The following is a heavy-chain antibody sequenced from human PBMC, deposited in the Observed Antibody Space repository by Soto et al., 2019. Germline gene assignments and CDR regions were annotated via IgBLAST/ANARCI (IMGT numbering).Heavy chain of an antibody. Sequence: QVQLVHSGPEVKKPGASVKLSCKASGYTFTSYAIHWVRQAPGQRLEWMGWINAGNGNTKYSQNFQGRVDITRDTSASTAYMELNSLRSEDTAIYYCARGLAAAGTIGWFDPWGQGTLVTVSS. CDR1: GYTFTSYA. D-gene: IGHD6-13*01. CDR3: ARGLAAAGTIGWFDP. V-gene: IGHV1-3*01. J-gene: IGHJ5*02. CDR2: INAGNGNT.